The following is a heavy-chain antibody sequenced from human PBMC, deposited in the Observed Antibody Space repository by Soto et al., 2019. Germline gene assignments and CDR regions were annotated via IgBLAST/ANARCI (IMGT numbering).Heavy chain of an antibody. CDR3: AKGPGLVASSGSPDS. J-gene: IGHJ4*02. V-gene: IGHV3-9*01. D-gene: IGHD2-8*02. CDR2: ISWNSASI. CDR1: GFTFDDFA. Sequence: EVQLVESGGGLVQPGRSLRLSCAASGFTFDDFAMHWVRQPPGKGLEWVSGISWNSASIVYADSVKGRFTISRDNAKTSLYLQLDSLGVEDTAFYYCAKGPGLVASSGSPDSWGQGTLVSVSS.